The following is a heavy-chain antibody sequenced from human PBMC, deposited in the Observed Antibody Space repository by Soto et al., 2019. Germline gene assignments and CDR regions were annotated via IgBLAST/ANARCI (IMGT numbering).Heavy chain of an antibody. V-gene: IGHV3-21*04. D-gene: IGHD1-26*01. CDR1: GFTFNIHS. J-gene: IGHJ3*02. CDR2: FSIRSSYI. CDR3: ARVLAGATTEDAFDM. Sequence: PGGSLRLSGAASGFTFNIHSMNGGRQAPGKAREWVSSFSIRSSYISYQDPVKGRFTNSRDNAKNQVYLQMTTLRAKDTAVYYCARVLAGATTEDAFDMWGQGTRVTVSS.